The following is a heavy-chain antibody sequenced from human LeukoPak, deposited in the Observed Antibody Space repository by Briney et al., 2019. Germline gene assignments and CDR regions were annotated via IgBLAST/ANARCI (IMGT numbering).Heavy chain of an antibody. Sequence: GGSLRLSCAASGFTFSSYGMHWVRQAPGKGREWVAFIRYDGINKYYEDSVKGRFTISRDNSKNTLYLQMNSLRVEDTAVYYCAKVHCSTTSCYFPDSWGQGTLVTVSS. CDR1: GFTFSSYG. J-gene: IGHJ4*02. CDR3: AKVHCSTTSCYFPDS. V-gene: IGHV3-30*02. CDR2: IRYDGINK. D-gene: IGHD2-2*01.